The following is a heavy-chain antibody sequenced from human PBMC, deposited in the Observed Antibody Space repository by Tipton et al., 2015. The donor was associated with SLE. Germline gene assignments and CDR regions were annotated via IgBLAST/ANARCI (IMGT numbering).Heavy chain of an antibody. V-gene: IGHV1-69*05. CDR3: AREGRPARSLFGMDV. CDR2: IIPIFGTA. D-gene: IGHD6-6*01. CDR1: GYTFTSYG. J-gene: IGHJ6*02. Sequence: QSGAEVKKPGASVKVSCKASGYTFTSYGISWVRQAPGQGLEWMGGIIPIFGTANYAQKFQGRVTITTDESTSTAYMELSSLRSDDTAVYYCAREGRPARSLFGMDVWGQGTTVTVSS.